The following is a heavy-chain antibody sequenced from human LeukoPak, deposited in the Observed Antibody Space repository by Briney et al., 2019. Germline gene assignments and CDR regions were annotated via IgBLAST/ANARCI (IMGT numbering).Heavy chain of an antibody. Sequence: VASVKVSCKASGYTFTGYFMHWVRQAPGQGLEWMGWINPNSGGTNYAQKFQGRVTMTTDTSTSTAYMELRSLRSDDTAVYYCARIAVAGSFDYWGQGTLVTVSS. J-gene: IGHJ4*02. D-gene: IGHD6-19*01. V-gene: IGHV1-2*02. CDR1: GYTFTGYF. CDR3: ARIAVAGSFDY. CDR2: INPNSGGT.